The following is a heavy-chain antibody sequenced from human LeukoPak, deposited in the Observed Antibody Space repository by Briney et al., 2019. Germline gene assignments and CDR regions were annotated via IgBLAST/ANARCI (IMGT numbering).Heavy chain of an antibody. CDR3: ARVRRKYYGSGSPNFDY. CDR2: INHSGST. V-gene: IGHV4-34*01. D-gene: IGHD3-10*01. Sequence: SETLSLTCAVYGGSFSGYYWSWIRQPPGKGLEGIGEINHSGSTNYNPSLKSRVTISVDTSKNQFSLKLSSVTAADTAVYYCARVRRKYYGSGSPNFDYWGQGTLVTVSS. J-gene: IGHJ4*02. CDR1: GGSFSGYY.